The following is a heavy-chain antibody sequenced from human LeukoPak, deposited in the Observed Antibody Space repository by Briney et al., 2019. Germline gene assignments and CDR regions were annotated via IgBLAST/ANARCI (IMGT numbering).Heavy chain of an antibody. CDR1: GFTFSFYW. V-gene: IGHV3-74*01. J-gene: IGHJ4*02. CDR2: IKSDGSST. Sequence: GGSMRLSCAASGFTFSFYWMHWVRQAPGKGLVWVSRIKSDGSSTSYADAVKGRFTISRDNAKNTLYLQMNSLRAEDTAVYYCARELFSASTTWGQGTLVTVSS. CDR3: ARELFSASTT. D-gene: IGHD4-17*01.